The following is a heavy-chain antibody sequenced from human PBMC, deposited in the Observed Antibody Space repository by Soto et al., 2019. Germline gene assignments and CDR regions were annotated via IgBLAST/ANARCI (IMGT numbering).Heavy chain of an antibody. V-gene: IGHV4-34*01. CDR1: GGSFSGYY. D-gene: IGHD3-16*01. J-gene: IGHJ3*02. Sequence: SETLSLTCAVYGGSFSGYYWSWIRQPPGKGLEWIGEINHSGSTNYNPSLKSRVTISVDTSKNQFSLKLSSVTAADTAVYYCARWGRRFWERSAGTFDIWGQGTMVTVSS. CDR2: INHSGST. CDR3: ARWGRRFWERSAGTFDI.